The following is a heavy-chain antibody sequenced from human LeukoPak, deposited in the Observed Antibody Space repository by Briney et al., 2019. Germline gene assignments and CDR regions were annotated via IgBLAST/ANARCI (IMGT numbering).Heavy chain of an antibody. V-gene: IGHV3-21*01. Sequence: PGGSLRLSCAASGFTFSSYSMNWVRQAPGKGLEWVSSISSSSSYIYYADSVKGRFTISRDNAKNSLYLQMNSLRAEDTAVYYCARGSTVTPRMDAFDIWGQGTMVTVSS. CDR1: GFTFSSYS. J-gene: IGHJ3*02. D-gene: IGHD4-17*01. CDR3: ARGSTVTPRMDAFDI. CDR2: ISSSSSYI.